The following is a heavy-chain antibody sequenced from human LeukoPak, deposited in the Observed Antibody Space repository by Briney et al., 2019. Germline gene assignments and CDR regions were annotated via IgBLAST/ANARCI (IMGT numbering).Heavy chain of an antibody. CDR3: ARGPPRGKYYYMDV. J-gene: IGHJ6*03. V-gene: IGHV3-9*01. CDR2: ISWNSASV. D-gene: IGHD1-1*01. CDR1: GFTFDDYG. Sequence: GGSLRLSCAASGFTFDDYGMHWVRQAPGKGLEWVSSISWNSASVGYVDSVKGRFTISRDNAKNSLYLQMNSLTAGDTAVYYCARGPPRGKYYYMDVWGKGTTVTVSS.